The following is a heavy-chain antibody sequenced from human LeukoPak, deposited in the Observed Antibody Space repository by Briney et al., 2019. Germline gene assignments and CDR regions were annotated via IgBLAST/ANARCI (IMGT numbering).Heavy chain of an antibody. Sequence: ESGPTLVNLTQTLALTCTFSGFSLTDNRVAVGWIRQPPGKALEWLALIYWNDVKRYSPSLKSRLTLTKDTSRNQVVLTMTNVVPVDTATYYCARNPPGYNECAFDSWGQGTLVTVSS. CDR1: GFSLTDNRVA. V-gene: IGHV2-5*01. J-gene: IGHJ4*02. D-gene: IGHD5-24*01. CDR3: ARNPPGYNECAFDS. CDR2: IYWNDVK.